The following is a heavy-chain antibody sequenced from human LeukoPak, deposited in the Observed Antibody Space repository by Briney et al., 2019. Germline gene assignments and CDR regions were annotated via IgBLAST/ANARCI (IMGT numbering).Heavy chain of an antibody. D-gene: IGHD6-19*01. CDR1: GFTFSSYG. Sequence: GGSLRLSCAASGFTFSSYGMHWVRQAPGKGLEWVAVIWYDGSNKYYADSVKGRFTISRDNSKNTLYLQMNSLRAEDTAVYYCAKADSSGWYCLDYWGQGTLVTVSS. J-gene: IGHJ4*02. V-gene: IGHV3-33*06. CDR2: IWYDGSNK. CDR3: AKADSSGWYCLDY.